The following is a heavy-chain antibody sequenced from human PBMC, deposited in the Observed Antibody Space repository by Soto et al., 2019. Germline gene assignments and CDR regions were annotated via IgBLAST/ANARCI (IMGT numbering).Heavy chain of an antibody. Sequence: QLQLQESGPGLVKPSETLSLTRTVSGGSISSSTYYWGWIRQPPGKGLEWIGSIYYSGSTYYSPSLRSRVTISVDTSKNQFSLKLRYVTAADTAVYYCARQGTSGWNSGVWGQGTTVTVSS. CDR2: IYYSGST. CDR1: GGSISSSTYY. V-gene: IGHV4-39*01. D-gene: IGHD6-19*01. CDR3: ARQGTSGWNSGV. J-gene: IGHJ6*02.